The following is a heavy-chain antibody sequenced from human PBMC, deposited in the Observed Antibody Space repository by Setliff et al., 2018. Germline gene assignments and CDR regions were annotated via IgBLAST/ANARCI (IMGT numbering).Heavy chain of an antibody. CDR1: GYSFTDYW. CDR3: ARRGERFFNWFDP. CDR2: IYPGNADT. D-gene: IGHD2-21*01. Sequence: GEERKKERKGYGYSFTDYWIAWVRQTPGKGLEWMGTIYPGNADTRYSPSFQGQVTISTDTSINTAFLQWNNLKASDTAVYYCARRGERFFNWFDPWGQGTLVTVSS. J-gene: IGHJ5*02. V-gene: IGHV5-51*01.